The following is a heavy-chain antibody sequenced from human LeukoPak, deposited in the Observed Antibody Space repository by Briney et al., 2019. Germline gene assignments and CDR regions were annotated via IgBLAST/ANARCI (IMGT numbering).Heavy chain of an antibody. D-gene: IGHD5-12*01. CDR1: GLPFSNYA. CDR3: AKDPYRASSGLVDY. J-gene: IGHJ4*02. Sequence: GGSLRLSCATSGLPFSNYAVSRVRQAPGKVVESVSSISGSGGTTYYADSVKGRFTISRDNSKNTLYLQMNSLRAEDTAVYYCAKDPYRASSGLVDYWGQGTLVTVSS. CDR2: ISGSGGTT. V-gene: IGHV3-23*01.